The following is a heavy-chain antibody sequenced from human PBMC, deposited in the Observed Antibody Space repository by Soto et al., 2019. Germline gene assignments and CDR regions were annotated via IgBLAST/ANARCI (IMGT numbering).Heavy chain of an antibody. CDR3: AREVFDYPNYYYYGMDV. J-gene: IGHJ6*02. CDR2: IWYDGSNK. CDR1: GFTFSSYG. D-gene: IGHD4-17*01. Sequence: HPGGSLRLSCAASGFTFSSYGMHWVRQAPGKGLEWVAVIWYDGSNKYYADSVKGRFTISRDNSKNTLYLQMNSLRAEDTAVYYCAREVFDYPNYYYYGMDVWGQGTTVTVSS. V-gene: IGHV3-33*01.